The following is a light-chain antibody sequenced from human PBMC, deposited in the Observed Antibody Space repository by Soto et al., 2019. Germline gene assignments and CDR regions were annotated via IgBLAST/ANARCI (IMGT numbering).Light chain of an antibody. CDR2: GAS. Sequence: VLTQSQGTLSLSPGERATISCRASQSIGSSYLAWYQHKPGQAPRLLIYGASSRATGISHRFSGSGCETEFTRTISRLEPEDCGVYYCQQYGSSPPFTFGQGTSLEIK. CDR1: QSIGSSY. J-gene: IGKJ2*01. CDR3: QQYGSSPPFT. V-gene: IGKV3-20*01.